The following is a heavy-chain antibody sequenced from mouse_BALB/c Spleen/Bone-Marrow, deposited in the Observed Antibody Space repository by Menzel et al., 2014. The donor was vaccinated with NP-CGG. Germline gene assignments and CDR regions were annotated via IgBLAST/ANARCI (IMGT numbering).Heavy chain of an antibody. J-gene: IGHJ2*01. CDR2: INPDSRTI. D-gene: IGHD1-1*01. V-gene: IGHV4-1*02. CDR3: ARPDYYGYLNY. CDR1: GFDFSRYW. Sequence: EVQVVESGGGLVQPGGSLKLSCAASGFDFSRYWMSWVRQAPGKGLEWIGEINPDSRTINYTPSLKGKFIISRDNAKNTLYLRLNKVRSEDTALYYCARPDYYGYLNYWGQGTTLTVSS.